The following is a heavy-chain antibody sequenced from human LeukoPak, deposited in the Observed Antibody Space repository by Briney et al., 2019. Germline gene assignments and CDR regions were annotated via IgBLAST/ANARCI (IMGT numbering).Heavy chain of an antibody. V-gene: IGHV3-20*04. D-gene: IGHD5-24*01. CDR1: GFTFDDYG. CDR3: ARGAARMVEMGTIISFEY. CDR2: INWNGGST. Sequence: RPGGSLRLSCAASGFTFDDYGMSWVRQAPGKGLEWVSGINWNGGSTGYADSVKGRFTISRDNSKNTLYLQMNSLRAEDTAVYYCARGAARMVEMGTIISFEYWGQGTLVTVSS. J-gene: IGHJ4*02.